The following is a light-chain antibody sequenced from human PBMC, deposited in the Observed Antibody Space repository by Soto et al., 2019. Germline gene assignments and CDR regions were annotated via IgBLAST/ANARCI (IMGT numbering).Light chain of an antibody. CDR3: QQYDSLPHT. CDR1: QDISNY. CDR2: DAS. Sequence: DIQMTQSPSSLSASVGDRVTITCQASQDISNYLNWYQQKPGKAPKLLIYDASNLETGVPSRFSGSGSGTDFTFTISSLQPEDIATYSCQQYDSLPHTFGGGTKV. J-gene: IGKJ4*01. V-gene: IGKV1-33*01.